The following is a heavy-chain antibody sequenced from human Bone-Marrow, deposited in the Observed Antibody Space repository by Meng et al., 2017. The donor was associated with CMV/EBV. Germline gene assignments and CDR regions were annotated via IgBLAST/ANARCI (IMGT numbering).Heavy chain of an antibody. D-gene: IGHD3-16*01. V-gene: IGHV3-30*04. CDR2: VSFDGETK. Sequence: GGSLRLSCSGSGFTFSTYAVNWVRQAPGKGLEWVAVVSFDGETKYYADSVKGRFTISRDNSKNTVYLQMNSLEREDTAVYYCARDHPRRFSGMDVWGQGTTVTFSS. J-gene: IGHJ6*02. CDR1: GFTFSTYA. CDR3: ARDHPRRFSGMDV.